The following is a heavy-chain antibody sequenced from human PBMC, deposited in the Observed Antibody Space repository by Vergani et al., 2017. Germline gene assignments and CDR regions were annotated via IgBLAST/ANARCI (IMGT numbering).Heavy chain of an antibody. CDR3: AGGRDYYDSSGQEDAFDI. CDR1: GGTFSSYA. J-gene: IGHJ3*02. V-gene: IGHV1-69*01. D-gene: IGHD3-22*01. CDR2: IIPIFGTA. Sequence: QVQLVQSGAEVKKPGSSVKVSCKASGGTFSSYAISWVRQAPGQGLEWMGGIIPIFGTANYAQKFQGRVTITADESTSTAYMELSSLRSEDTAVYYCAGGRDYYDSSGQEDAFDIWGQGTMVTVSS.